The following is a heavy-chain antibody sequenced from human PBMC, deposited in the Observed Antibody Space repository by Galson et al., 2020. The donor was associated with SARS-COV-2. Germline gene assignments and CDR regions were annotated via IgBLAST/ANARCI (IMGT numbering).Heavy chain of an antibody. V-gene: IGHV1-18*01. Sequence: GESLKISCKASGYTFTSYGISWVRQAPGQGLEWMGWIRAYNGNTNYAQKLQGRVTMTTDTSTSTAYMELRSLRSDDTAVYYCALGAILTGYYYFDYWGQGTLVTVSS. D-gene: IGHD3-9*01. CDR2: IRAYNGNT. CDR3: ALGAILTGYYYFDY. J-gene: IGHJ4*02. CDR1: GYTFTSYG.